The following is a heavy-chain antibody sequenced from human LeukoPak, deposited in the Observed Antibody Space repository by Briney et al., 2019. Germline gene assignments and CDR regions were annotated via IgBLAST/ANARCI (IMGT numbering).Heavy chain of an antibody. J-gene: IGHJ6*04. Sequence: GGSLRLSCAASGFTFSSYTMNWVRQAPGKGLEWVSSITSSSSYIYYADSVKGRFTISRDNAKNSLFLQMNSLRAEDTAVYYCAELGITMIGGVWGKGTTVTIPS. CDR3: AELGITMIGGV. V-gene: IGHV3-21*01. CDR1: GFTFSSYT. CDR2: ITSSSSYI. D-gene: IGHD3-10*02.